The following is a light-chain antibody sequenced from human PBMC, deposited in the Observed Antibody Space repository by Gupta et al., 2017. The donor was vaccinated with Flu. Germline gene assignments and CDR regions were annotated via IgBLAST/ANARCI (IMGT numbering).Light chain of an antibody. V-gene: IGLV1-44*01. CDR2: GND. J-gene: IGLJ3*02. CDR1: TSNIGRKS. CDR3: ASWDDSRSGVV. Sequence: QSVLTQPPSASGTPGQRVTVSCSGSTSNIGRKSVNWYPRLPGTAPNLLIYGNDKRPSGVPDRFSASKSGTSASLAISGLQAEDEADYYCASWDDSRSGVVFGGGTSLTVL.